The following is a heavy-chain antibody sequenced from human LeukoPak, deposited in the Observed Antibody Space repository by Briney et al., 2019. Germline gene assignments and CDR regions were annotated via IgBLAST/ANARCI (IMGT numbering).Heavy chain of an antibody. D-gene: IGHD3-10*01. Sequence: GGSLRLSCAASGLTFSSYPMTRVRQAPGKGLEWVSAITGGGGSTHYADSVKGRFTISRDNSKNTLYLQMNSLRAEDTAVYFCAKGAYFSGSYGFAFDYWGQGTLVTVSS. CDR1: GLTFSSYP. CDR2: ITGGGGST. CDR3: AKGAYFSGSYGFAFDY. J-gene: IGHJ4*02. V-gene: IGHV3-23*01.